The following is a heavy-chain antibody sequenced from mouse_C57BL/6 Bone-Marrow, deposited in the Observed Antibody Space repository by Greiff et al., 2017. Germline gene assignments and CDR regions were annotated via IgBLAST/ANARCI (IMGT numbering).Heavy chain of an antibody. CDR2: INYDGSST. CDR3: ARGAYDGYAMDY. Sequence: EVKLVESEGGLVQPGSSMKLSCTASGFTFSDYYMAWVRQVPEKGLEWVANINYDGSSTYYLDSLKSRFIISRDNAKNILYLQMSSLKSEDTATYYCARGAYDGYAMDYWGQGTSVTGSS. J-gene: IGHJ4*01. CDR1: GFTFSDYY. D-gene: IGHD2-3*01. V-gene: IGHV5-16*01.